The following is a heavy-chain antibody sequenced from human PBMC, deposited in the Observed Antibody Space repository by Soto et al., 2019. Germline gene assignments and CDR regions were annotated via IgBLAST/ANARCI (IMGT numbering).Heavy chain of an antibody. CDR2: ISGSGGST. Sequence: GGSLRLSCAASGFTFSSYAMSWVRQAPGKGLEWVSAISGSGGSTYYADSVKGRFTISRDNSKNTLYLQMNSLRAEDTAVYYCANGVSGGSSPPISWGQGTLVTVSS. J-gene: IGHJ4*02. CDR1: GFTFSSYA. CDR3: ANGVSGGSSPPIS. V-gene: IGHV3-23*01. D-gene: IGHD6-13*01.